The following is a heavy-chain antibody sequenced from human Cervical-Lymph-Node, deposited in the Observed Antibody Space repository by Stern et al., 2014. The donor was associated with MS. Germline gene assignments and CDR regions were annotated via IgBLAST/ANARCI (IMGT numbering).Heavy chain of an antibody. CDR1: GYIFTGYY. J-gene: IGHJ4*02. Sequence: QVQLMQSGAEVKKPGASVTVSCKASGYIFTGYYIHWVRQAPGQGLEWMGWISPNSGDTSYAQKFQGRVTMTRDTSITTAYMELSRLKSDDTAIYFCARDALGDISGYFLFDSWGQGTLVTVSS. D-gene: IGHD3-22*01. CDR2: ISPNSGDT. V-gene: IGHV1-2*02. CDR3: ARDALGDISGYFLFDS.